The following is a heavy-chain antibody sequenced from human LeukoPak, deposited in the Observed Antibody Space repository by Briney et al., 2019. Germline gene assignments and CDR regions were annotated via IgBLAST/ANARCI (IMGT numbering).Heavy chain of an antibody. CDR3: ARSISNY. CDR1: GFTFSSYG. Sequence: GGSLRLSCAASGFTFSSYGMHWVRQAPGKGLEWVANIKQDGSEKYYVDSVKGRFTISRDNAKNSLYLQMNSLRAEDTPVYYCARSISNYWGQGTLVTVSS. V-gene: IGHV3-7*01. D-gene: IGHD2-21*01. CDR2: IKQDGSEK. J-gene: IGHJ4*02.